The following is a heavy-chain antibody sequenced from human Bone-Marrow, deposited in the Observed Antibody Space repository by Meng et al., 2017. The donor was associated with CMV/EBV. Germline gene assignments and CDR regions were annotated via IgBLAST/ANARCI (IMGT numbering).Heavy chain of an antibody. V-gene: IGHV3-52*01. Sequence: GESLKISCAASGFTFSSSWMHWVCQAPEKGLEWVADIKCDGSEKYYVDSVKGRLTISRDNAKNSLYLQVNSLRAEDTAVYYCARDLRSSGSYYYYYGMDVWGQGTTVTVSS. CDR1: GFTFSSSW. D-gene: IGHD6-19*01. CDR3: ARDLRSSGSYYYYYGMDV. CDR2: IKCDGSEK. J-gene: IGHJ6*02.